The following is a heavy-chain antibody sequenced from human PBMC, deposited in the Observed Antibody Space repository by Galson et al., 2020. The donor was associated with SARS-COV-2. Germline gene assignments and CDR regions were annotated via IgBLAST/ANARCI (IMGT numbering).Heavy chain of an antibody. J-gene: IGHJ6*02. CDR2: IRSKAYGGTT. V-gene: IGHV3-49*03. Sequence: GGSLRLSCTASGFTFGDYAMSWFRQAPGKGLEWVGFIRSKAYGGTTEYAASVKGRFTISRDDSKSIAYLQMNSLKTEDTAVYYCTRFEYYDILTGFGVDVWGQGTTVTVSS. D-gene: IGHD3-9*01. CDR3: TRFEYYDILTGFGVDV. CDR1: GFTFGDYA.